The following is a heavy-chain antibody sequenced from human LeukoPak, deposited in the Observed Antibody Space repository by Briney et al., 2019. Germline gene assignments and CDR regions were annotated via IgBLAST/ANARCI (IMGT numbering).Heavy chain of an antibody. D-gene: IGHD3-3*01. Sequence: GGSLRLSCAASGFTVSSNYMSWVRQAPGKGLEWVSVIYSGGSTYYADSVKGRFTISRDNPKNTLYLQMNSLRAEDTAVYYCARAMYYDFWSGLDYWGQGTLVTVSS. CDR1: GFTVSSNY. J-gene: IGHJ4*02. V-gene: IGHV3-53*01. CDR2: IYSGGST. CDR3: ARAMYYDFWSGLDY.